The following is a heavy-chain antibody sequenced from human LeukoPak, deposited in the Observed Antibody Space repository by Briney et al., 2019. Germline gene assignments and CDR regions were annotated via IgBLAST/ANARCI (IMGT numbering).Heavy chain of an antibody. Sequence: SETLSLTCTVSGGSVSSGSYYWSWIRQPPGKGLEWIGYIYYSGNTNQNPSLKSRVTISVDTSKNQFSLKLSSVTAADTAVYYCARGQYQLLLGAFDIWGQGTMVTVSS. J-gene: IGHJ3*02. CDR3: ARGQYQLLLGAFDI. V-gene: IGHV4-61*01. CDR2: IYYSGNT. CDR1: GGSVSSGSYY. D-gene: IGHD2-2*01.